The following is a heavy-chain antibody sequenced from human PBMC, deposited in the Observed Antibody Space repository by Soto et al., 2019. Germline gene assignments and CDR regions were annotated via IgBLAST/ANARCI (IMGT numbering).Heavy chain of an antibody. CDR2: IYTTGST. Sequence: SETLSLTCTVSGGSISSYYWSWIRQPAGKGLEWIGRIYTTGSTNYNPSLKSRVTMSVDTSKNQFSLKLSSVTAADTAVYYCARACSSNSCYDVFDYWGQGTLVTVSS. CDR1: GGSISSYY. CDR3: ARACSSNSCYDVFDY. J-gene: IGHJ4*02. V-gene: IGHV4-4*07. D-gene: IGHD2-2*01.